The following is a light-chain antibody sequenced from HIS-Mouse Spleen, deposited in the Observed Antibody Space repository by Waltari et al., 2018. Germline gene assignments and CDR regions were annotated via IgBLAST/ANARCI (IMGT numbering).Light chain of an antibody. Sequence: QSALTQPRSVSGSPVQSVTISCTGTSSDVGGYNYVSWYQQHPGKAPKLMIYDVSKRPSGVPDRFSGSKSGNTASLNISGLQAEDEADYYCCSYAGSYTFVFGGGTKLTVL. J-gene: IGLJ2*01. CDR1: SSDVGGYNY. V-gene: IGLV2-11*01. CDR2: DVS. CDR3: CSYAGSYTFV.